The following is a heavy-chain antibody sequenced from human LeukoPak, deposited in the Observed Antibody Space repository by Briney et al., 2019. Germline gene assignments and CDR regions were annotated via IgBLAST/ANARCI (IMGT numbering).Heavy chain of an antibody. CDR1: GGSFSGYY. D-gene: IGHD3-9*01. Sequence: SETLSLTCAVYGGSFSGYYWSWIRQPPGKGLEWIGEINHSRSANYNPSLTSRVTISVDTSKNQFSLKLSSVTAADTAVYHCARKYFDWSAKGPFDYWGQGTLVTVSS. J-gene: IGHJ4*02. CDR2: INHSRSA. CDR3: ARKYFDWSAKGPFDY. V-gene: IGHV4-34*01.